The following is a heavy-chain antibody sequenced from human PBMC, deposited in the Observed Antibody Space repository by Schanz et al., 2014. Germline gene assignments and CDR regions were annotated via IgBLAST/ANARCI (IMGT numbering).Heavy chain of an antibody. J-gene: IGHJ3*02. CDR3: AKCIGWYGRCAFDI. CDR2: ISDSSSYI. CDR1: GFTFSDYS. Sequence: EVHLVESGGGLVKPGGSLRLSCGASGFTFSDYSMNWVRQAPGKGLEWVSSISDSSSYIYYADSVKGRFTISRDNAKNALYLQMNSLIAEDTAVYYCAKCIGWYGRCAFDIWGQGTMVTVSS. D-gene: IGHD6-19*01. V-gene: IGHV3-21*04.